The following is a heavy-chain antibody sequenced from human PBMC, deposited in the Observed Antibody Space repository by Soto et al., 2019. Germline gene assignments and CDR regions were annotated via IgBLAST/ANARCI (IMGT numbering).Heavy chain of an antibody. Sequence: ASVKVSCKASGGTFSTSTFTWVRQAPGQGLEWMGRIIPIFGTGDYAPKFQGRVLITADKSTSTVYMELSGLKAEDTAVFFCVRDAPIGSVFSGYDAIDSWGQGTLVTVSS. D-gene: IGHD5-12*01. CDR1: GGTFSTST. V-gene: IGHV1-69*08. J-gene: IGHJ4*02. CDR3: VRDAPIGSVFSGYDAIDS. CDR2: IIPIFGTG.